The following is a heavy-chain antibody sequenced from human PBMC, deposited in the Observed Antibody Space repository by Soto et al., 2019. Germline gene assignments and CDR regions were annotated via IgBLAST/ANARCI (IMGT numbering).Heavy chain of an antibody. CDR3: ARVDVVGATQIDY. CDR1: GYTFTSYY. D-gene: IGHD1-26*01. CDR2: INPSGGST. Sequence: QVQLVQSGAEVKKPGASVKVSCKASGYTFTSYYMHWVRQAPGQGLEWMGIINPSGGSTSYAQKFQGRVTMPRDTSTSTVYLELSSLRSEDTAVYYCARVDVVGATQIDYWGQGTLVTVSS. V-gene: IGHV1-46*01. J-gene: IGHJ4*02.